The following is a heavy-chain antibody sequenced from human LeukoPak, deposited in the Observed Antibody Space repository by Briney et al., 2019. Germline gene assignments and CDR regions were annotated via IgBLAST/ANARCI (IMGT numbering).Heavy chain of an antibody. D-gene: IGHD3-16*01. CDR2: IKQDGSEK. CDR1: GFTFRSYW. J-gene: IGHJ4*02. CDR3: ARDGAPFDY. Sequence: GGSLRLSCAASGFTFRSYWMSWVRQAPGKGLEWVVNIKQDGSEKYYVDSVKGRFTISRDNAKNSLYLQMNSLRAEDTAVYYCARDGAPFDYWGQGTLITVSS. V-gene: IGHV3-7*03.